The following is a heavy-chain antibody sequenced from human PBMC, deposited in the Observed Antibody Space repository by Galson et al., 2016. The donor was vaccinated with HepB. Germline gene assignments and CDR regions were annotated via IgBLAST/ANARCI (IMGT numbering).Heavy chain of an antibody. J-gene: IGHJ4*02. D-gene: IGHD3-3*01. CDR3: ARVGHDFWRVGYFDY. CDR2: ISHTGAT. Sequence: ETLSLTCTVSGDFINGYYWAWIRQPPGRGLEYLGHISHTGATSYNPSLNSRLTMSVDTSKNQFSLKLSSVTAADTAVYYCARVGHDFWRVGYFDYWGQGALVTVSS. V-gene: IGHV4-59*08. CDR1: GDFINGYY.